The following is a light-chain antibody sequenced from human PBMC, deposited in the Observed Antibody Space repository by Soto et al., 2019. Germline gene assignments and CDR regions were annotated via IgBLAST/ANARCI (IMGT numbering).Light chain of an antibody. J-gene: IGKJ1*01. CDR2: DAS. V-gene: IGKV3-11*01. CDR3: QQRSNWPPST. CDR1: QSISDT. Sequence: EIVLTQSPDTLSLSPGERATLSCMASQSISDTLAWYQQKPGQAPRLLIYDASSRATGIPARFSGSGSGTDFTLTISSLEPEDFAVYYCQQRSNWPPSTFGQGTKVDIK.